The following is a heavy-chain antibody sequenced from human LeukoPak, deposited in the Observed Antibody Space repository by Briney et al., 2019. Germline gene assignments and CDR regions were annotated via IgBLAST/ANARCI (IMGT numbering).Heavy chain of an antibody. CDR3: ARECTGTD. D-gene: IGHD3-10*01. J-gene: IGHJ4*03. CDR1: GFSFSDYY. CDR2: ITHRDTKK. Sequence: SLRLSCAASGFSFSDYYMSWIRQAPGKGLEWVAYITHRDTKKTYADSVEGRFFISRDNAQSPVTLDMNSQRVEDTGVYYCARECTGTDWGQGTWVTVSS. V-gene: IGHV3-11*04.